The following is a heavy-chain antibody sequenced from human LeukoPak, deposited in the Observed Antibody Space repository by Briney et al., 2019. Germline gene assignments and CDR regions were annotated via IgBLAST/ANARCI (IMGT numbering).Heavy chain of an antibody. J-gene: IGHJ4*02. Sequence: GGSLRLSCVAPGFTFSSYAMSWVRQAPGKGLEWVSAISGSGGSTYYADSVKGRFTISRDNSKNMLYLQMSSLRAEGTAVYYCAKDVDGTTGYWGQGTLVTVSS. V-gene: IGHV3-23*01. CDR1: GFTFSSYA. D-gene: IGHD1-1*01. CDR3: AKDVDGTTGY. CDR2: ISGSGGST.